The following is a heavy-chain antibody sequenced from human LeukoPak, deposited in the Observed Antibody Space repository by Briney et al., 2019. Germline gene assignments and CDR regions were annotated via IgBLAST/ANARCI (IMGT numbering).Heavy chain of an antibody. CDR3: ARLTDYGDFFFDY. D-gene: IGHD4-17*01. J-gene: IGHJ4*02. CDR1: GGSISSYY. Sequence: PSETLSLTCTVSGGSISSYYWSWIRQPPGKGLEWIGYIYYSGSTNYNPSLKSLVTISVDTSKNQFSLKLSSVTAADTAVYYCARLTDYGDFFFDYWGQGTLVTVSS. CDR2: IYYSGST. V-gene: IGHV4-59*08.